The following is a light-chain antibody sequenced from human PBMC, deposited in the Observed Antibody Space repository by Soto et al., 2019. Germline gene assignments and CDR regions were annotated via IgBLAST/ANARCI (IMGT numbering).Light chain of an antibody. CDR1: QSVITN. J-gene: IGKJ2*01. Sequence: EIVLTQSQGTLSVSPGERVTLSCRASQSVITNIAWYQQKPGQAPRLLMYGASTRATGIPARFSCSGSGTQFTLTISSLQSEDVAVYYCQQYNNWPPYTFGQGTKLEIK. CDR3: QQYNNWPPYT. V-gene: IGKV3D-15*01. CDR2: GAS.